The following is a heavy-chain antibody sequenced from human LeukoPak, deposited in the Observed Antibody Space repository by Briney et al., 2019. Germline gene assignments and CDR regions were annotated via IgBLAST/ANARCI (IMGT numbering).Heavy chain of an antibody. CDR2: INPSGGST. CDR3: ARARYFDWLLGDFDY. V-gene: IGHV1-46*01. CDR1: GYTFTSYY. J-gene: IGHJ4*02. Sequence: ASVKVSCKASGYTFTSYYMHWVRQAPGQGLEWMGIINPSGGSTSYAQKFQGRVTVTRDMSTSTVYMELSSLISEDTAVYYCARARYFDWLLGDFDYWGQGTLVTVSS. D-gene: IGHD3-9*01.